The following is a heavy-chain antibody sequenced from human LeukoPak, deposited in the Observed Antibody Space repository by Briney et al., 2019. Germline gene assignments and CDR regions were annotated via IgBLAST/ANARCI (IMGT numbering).Heavy chain of an antibody. J-gene: IGHJ3*02. CDR1: GGSISSYY. CDR2: IYYSGST. V-gene: IGHV4-59*01. CDR3: ARVRGSSGWYFFGAFDI. D-gene: IGHD6-19*01. Sequence: SETLSLTCTVSGGSISSYYWSWIRQPPGKGLEWFGYIYYSGSTNYNPSLKSRVTISVDTSKNQFSLKLSSVTAADTAVYYCARVRGSSGWYFFGAFDIWGQGTMVTVSS.